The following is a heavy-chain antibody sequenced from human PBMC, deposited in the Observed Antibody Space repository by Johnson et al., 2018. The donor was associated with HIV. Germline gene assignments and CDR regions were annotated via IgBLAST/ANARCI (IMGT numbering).Heavy chain of an antibody. CDR1: GFTVSSNY. J-gene: IGHJ3*02. CDR2: IYSGGST. V-gene: IGHV3-66*02. Sequence: EQLVESGGGVVQPGGSLRLSCAASGFTVSSNYMSWVRQAPGKGLEWVSVIYSGGSTYYADSVKGRFTISRDNSKNTLYLQMNSLRPEDTAVYYCARDRPAGWPDAFDIWGQGTMVTVSS. D-gene: IGHD6-19*01. CDR3: ARDRPAGWPDAFDI.